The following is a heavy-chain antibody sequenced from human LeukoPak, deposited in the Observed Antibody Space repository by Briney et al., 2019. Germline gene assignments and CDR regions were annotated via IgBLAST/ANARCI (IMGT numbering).Heavy chain of an antibody. CDR2: IRYDGTNK. J-gene: IGHJ4*02. V-gene: IGHV3-30*02. CDR1: GLTFSSYD. CDR3: AKSNLINSLIGIMVTDY. Sequence: GGSLRLSCAASGLTFSSYDFHWVRQAPGKGLEWVAFIRYDGTNKKYADSVKGRFTISRDNSKNTLYLQMNSLKVEDTAVYYCAKSNLINSLIGIMVTDYWGQGTLVTGSS. D-gene: IGHD3-16*01.